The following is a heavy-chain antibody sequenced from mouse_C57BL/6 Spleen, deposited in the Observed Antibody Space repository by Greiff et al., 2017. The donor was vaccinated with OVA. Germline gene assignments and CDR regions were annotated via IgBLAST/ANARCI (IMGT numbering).Heavy chain of an antibody. J-gene: IGHJ2*01. CDR1: GYTFTSSW. Sequence: VQLQQPGAELVMPGASVKLSCKASGYTFTSSWMHWVKQRPGQGLEWIGEIDPSDSYTNYNQKFKGKSTLTVDKSSSTAYMQLSSLTSEDSAVYYCARRAPYYPFDYWGQGTTLTVSS. D-gene: IGHD1-1*01. CDR3: ARRAPYYPFDY. CDR2: IDPSDSYT. V-gene: IGHV1-69*01.